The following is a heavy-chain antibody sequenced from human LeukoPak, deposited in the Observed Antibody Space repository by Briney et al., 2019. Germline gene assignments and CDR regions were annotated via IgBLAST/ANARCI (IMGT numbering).Heavy chain of an antibody. CDR1: GGTFSSYA. Sequence: SVKVSCKASGGTFSSYAISWVRQAPGQGLEWMGGIIPIFGTANYAQKFQGRVTMTSDMSTSTVYMELSSLRSEDTAVYYCARSSGSYSSLFYMHVWGKGTTVTVSS. CDR2: IIPIFGTA. CDR3: ARSSGSYSSLFYMHV. V-gene: IGHV1-69*05. J-gene: IGHJ6*03. D-gene: IGHD3-22*01.